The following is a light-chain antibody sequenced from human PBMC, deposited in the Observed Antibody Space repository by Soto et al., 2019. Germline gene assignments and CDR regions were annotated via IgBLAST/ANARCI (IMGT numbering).Light chain of an antibody. CDR3: QQFGLSPT. CDR2: GAS. J-gene: IGKJ4*01. Sequence: EIVLTQSPGTLSLSPGDRATLSCRASQTISSPFLAWYRQRPGQAPRLIIYGASSRATGIPDRFSGSGSGTDFTLTISRLETDDFAVYYCQQFGLSPTFGGGTKVEIK. V-gene: IGKV3-20*01. CDR1: QTISSPF.